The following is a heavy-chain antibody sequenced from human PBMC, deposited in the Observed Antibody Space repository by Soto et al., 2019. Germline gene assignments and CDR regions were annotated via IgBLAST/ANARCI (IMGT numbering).Heavy chain of an antibody. CDR1: GFTFEDYA. J-gene: IGHJ6*02. CDR3: AKDMGNWNYYYYYGMDV. Sequence: GGSLRLSCAASGFTFEDYAMHWVRQAPGKGLEWVSLISWDGGSTYYADSVKGRFTISRDNSKNSLYLQMNSLRAEDTALYYCAKDMGNWNYYYYYGMDVWGQGTTVTVSS. V-gene: IGHV3-43D*03. D-gene: IGHD1-20*01. CDR2: ISWDGGST.